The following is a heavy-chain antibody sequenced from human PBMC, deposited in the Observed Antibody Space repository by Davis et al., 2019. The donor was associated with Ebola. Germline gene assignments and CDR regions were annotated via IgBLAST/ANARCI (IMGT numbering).Heavy chain of an antibody. CDR2: IWYDGSNK. D-gene: IGHD4-17*01. V-gene: IGHV3-33*08. CDR1: GFTFSSYW. J-gene: IGHJ5*02. CDR3: ARDPSHDYGDYVGGWFDP. Sequence: GESLKISCAASGFTFSSYWMHWVRQAPGKGLEWVAVIWYDGSNKYYADSVKGRFTISRDNSKNTLYLQMNSLRAEDTAVYYCARDPSHDYGDYVGGWFDPWGQGTLVTVTS.